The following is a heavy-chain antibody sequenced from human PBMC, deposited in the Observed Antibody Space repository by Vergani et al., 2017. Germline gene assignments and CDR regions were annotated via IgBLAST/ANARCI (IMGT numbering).Heavy chain of an antibody. CDR3: ARDGPEDYGSGKRYYYYMDV. D-gene: IGHD3-10*01. J-gene: IGHJ6*03. CDR2: ISSSSSTI. V-gene: IGHV3-48*01. CDR1: GFTFSSYS. Sequence: EVQLVESGGGLVQPGGSLRLSCAASGFTFSSYSMNWVRQAPGKGLEWVSYISSSSSTIYYADSVKGLFTISRDNAKNSLFLQMNSLRSEATAVYYCARDGPEDYGSGKRYYYYMDVWGKGTTVTVSS.